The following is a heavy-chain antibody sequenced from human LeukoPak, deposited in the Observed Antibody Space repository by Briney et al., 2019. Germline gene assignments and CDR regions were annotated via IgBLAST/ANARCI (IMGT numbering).Heavy chain of an antibody. CDR1: GFTFSTYA. CDR3: AKDRIPWPTNFYS. Sequence: GGSLRLSCAASGFTFSTYAVKWVRQAPGKGLEWVSAISSSGGTTYYADSVKGRFSISRDNAKNTLYLRMNSLRAEHTAVYYCAKDRIPWPTNFYSWGQGTLVTVSA. J-gene: IGHJ4*02. V-gene: IGHV3-23*01. CDR2: ISSSGGTT. D-gene: IGHD5-24*01.